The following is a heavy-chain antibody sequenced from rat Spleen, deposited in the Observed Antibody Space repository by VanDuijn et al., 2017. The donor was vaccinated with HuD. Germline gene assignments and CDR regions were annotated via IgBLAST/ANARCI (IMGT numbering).Heavy chain of an antibody. Sequence: EVQLVESDGGLVQPGRSLKPSCAASGFTFSDYYMAWVRQAPTKGLEWVATISYDGSSTYYRDSVKGRFTISRDNAKSTLYLQMDSLRSEDTATYYCARHPNSGLDYFDYWGQGVMVTVSS. J-gene: IGHJ2*01. CDR3: ARHPNSGLDYFDY. CDR1: GFTFSDYY. CDR2: ISYDGSST. D-gene: IGHD4-4*01. V-gene: IGHV5-29*01.